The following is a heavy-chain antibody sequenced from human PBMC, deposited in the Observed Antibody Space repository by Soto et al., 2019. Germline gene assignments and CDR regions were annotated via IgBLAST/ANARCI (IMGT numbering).Heavy chain of an antibody. Sequence: SGGSLRLSCAASGFTFSSYAMHWVRQAPGKGLEWVAVISYDGSNKYYADSVKGRFTISRDNSKNTLYLQMNSLRAEDTAVYYCARDEYYDFWSGPNYYYGMDVWGQGTTVTVSS. CDR3: ARDEYYDFWSGPNYYYGMDV. J-gene: IGHJ6*02. D-gene: IGHD3-3*01. CDR2: ISYDGSNK. V-gene: IGHV3-30-3*01. CDR1: GFTFSSYA.